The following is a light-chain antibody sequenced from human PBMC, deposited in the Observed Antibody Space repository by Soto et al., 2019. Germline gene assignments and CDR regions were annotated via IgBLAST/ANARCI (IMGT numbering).Light chain of an antibody. V-gene: IGKV3-15*01. CDR3: QQYGNSPAT. CDR2: GAS. J-gene: IGKJ3*01. CDR1: QSVNTY. Sequence: EVVMTQSPATLSVSPGERATLSCRASQSVNTYLAWYQQKPGQAPRLLIYGASTRATGVPARFSGSGSGTEFSLTISSLQSEDFAVYYCQQYGNSPATFGPGTKVDIK.